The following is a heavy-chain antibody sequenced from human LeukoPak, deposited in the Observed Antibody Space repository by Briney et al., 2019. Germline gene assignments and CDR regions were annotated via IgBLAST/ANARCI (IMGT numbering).Heavy chain of an antibody. CDR2: ISSTGDTI. D-gene: IGHD3-10*01. CDR1: GFTFSSYS. Sequence: PGGSLRLSCAASGFTFSSYSMNWVRQAPGKGLEWLSYISSTGDTIYYADSVKGRFTISRDNAKNSLYLQMNSLRAEDTAIYSCARDRTMFRGVPNWFDPWGQGTLVTVSS. J-gene: IGHJ5*02. CDR3: ARDRTMFRGVPNWFDP. V-gene: IGHV3-48*04.